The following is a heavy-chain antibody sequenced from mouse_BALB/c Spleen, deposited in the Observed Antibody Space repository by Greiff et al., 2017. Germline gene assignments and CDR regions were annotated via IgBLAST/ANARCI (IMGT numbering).Heavy chain of an antibody. J-gene: IGHJ2*01. CDR2: INPSNGGT. CDR3: TLLYYGYVSDY. V-gene: IGHV1S81*02. D-gene: IGHD1-2*01. Sequence: QVQLKQSGAELVKPGASVKLSCKASGYTFTSYYMYWVKQRPGQGLEWIGEINPSNGGTNFNEKFKSKATLTVDKSSSTAYMQLSSLTSEDSAVYYCTLLYYGYVSDYWGQGTTLTVSS. CDR1: GYTFTSYY.